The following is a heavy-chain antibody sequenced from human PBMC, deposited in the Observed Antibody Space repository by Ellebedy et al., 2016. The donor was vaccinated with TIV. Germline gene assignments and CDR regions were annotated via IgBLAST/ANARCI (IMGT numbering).Heavy chain of an antibody. CDR3: ARYAVGSYYFDY. J-gene: IGHJ4*02. V-gene: IGHV3-30-3*01. D-gene: IGHD2-8*01. Sequence: PGGSLRLSCVASGFTFSNYNMNWVRQSPGKGLEWVAVISYDGDNEIFADSVKGRFTISRDNSKNTLYLQMNSLRAEDTAIYFCARYAVGSYYFDYWGQGTLVTVSS. CDR2: ISYDGDNE. CDR1: GFTFSNYN.